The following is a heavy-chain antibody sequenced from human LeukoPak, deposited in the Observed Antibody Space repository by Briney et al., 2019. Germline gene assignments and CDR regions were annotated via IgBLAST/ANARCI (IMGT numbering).Heavy chain of an antibody. CDR1: GYSFTSYW. CDR2: IYPGDSDT. J-gene: IGHJ5*02. Sequence: GESLEVSCQGSGYSFTSYWIGWVRQLPGKGLEWMGIIYPGDSDTRYSPSFQGQVTISADKSISTAYLQWSSLKASDTAMYYCAKSGGHNWFDPWGQGTLVTVSS. V-gene: IGHV5-51*01. CDR3: AKSGGHNWFDP. D-gene: IGHD3-16*01.